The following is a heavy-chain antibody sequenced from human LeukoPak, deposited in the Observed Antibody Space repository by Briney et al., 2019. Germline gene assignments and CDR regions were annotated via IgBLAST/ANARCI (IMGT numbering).Heavy chain of an antibody. J-gene: IGHJ4*02. CDR3: ARTYYYGSGTPRAADY. V-gene: IGHV1-69*04. CDR2: IIPILGIA. D-gene: IGHD3-10*01. Sequence: GASVKVSCKASGGTFSSYAISWVRPAPGQGLEWMGRIIPILGIANYAQKFQGRVTITADKSTSTAYMELSSLRSEDTAVYYCARTYYYGSGTPRAADYWGQRTLVTVSS. CDR1: GGTFSSYA.